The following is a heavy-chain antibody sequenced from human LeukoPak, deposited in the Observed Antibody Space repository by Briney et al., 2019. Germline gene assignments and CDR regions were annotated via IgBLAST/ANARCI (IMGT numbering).Heavy chain of an antibody. D-gene: IGHD4-17*01. Sequence: KPSQTLSPTCTASAGSIPSYYWSSIRQPPGKGPEWLGDIYYSGRTNYNPSLKSRVTISVDTCKNQFALKLSSVTAADTAVYYCARQGYDSGDYVYAFDIWGQGTMVSVSS. J-gene: IGHJ3*02. CDR3: ARQGYDSGDYVYAFDI. CDR2: IYYSGRT. CDR1: AGSIPSYY. V-gene: IGHV4-59*08.